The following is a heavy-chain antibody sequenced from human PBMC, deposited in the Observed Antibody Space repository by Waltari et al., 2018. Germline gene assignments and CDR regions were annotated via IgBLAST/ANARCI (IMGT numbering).Heavy chain of an antibody. D-gene: IGHD6-13*01. Sequence: QVQLQESGPGLVKPSETLSLTCAVSGYSISSGYYWGWIRQPPGKGLEWIGSIYHSGSTYYNPSLKSRVTISVDTSKNQFSLKLSSVTAADTAVYYCARVQIAAAGQGGWFDPWGQGTLVTVSS. V-gene: IGHV4-38-2*01. CDR1: GYSISSGYY. J-gene: IGHJ5*02. CDR2: IYHSGST. CDR3: ARVQIAAAGQGGWFDP.